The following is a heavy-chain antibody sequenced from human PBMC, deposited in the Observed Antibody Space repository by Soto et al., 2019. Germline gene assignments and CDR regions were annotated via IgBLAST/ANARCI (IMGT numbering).Heavy chain of an antibody. V-gene: IGHV1-18*01. J-gene: IGHJ5*02. CDR1: GYTFTSYG. D-gene: IGHD1-7*01. CDR2: ISAYNGNT. Sequence: SVKVSCKASGYTFTSYGISWVRQAPGQGLEWMGWISAYNGNTNYAQKLQGRVTMTTDTSTSTAYMELRSLRSDDTAVYYCARSWDLKLALRAWFDPWGQGTLVTVSA. CDR3: ARSWDLKLALRAWFDP.